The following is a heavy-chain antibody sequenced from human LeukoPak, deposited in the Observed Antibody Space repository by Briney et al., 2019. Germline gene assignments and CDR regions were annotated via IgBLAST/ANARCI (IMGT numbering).Heavy chain of an antibody. Sequence: SETLSLTCTVSGGSISCYYWSWIRQPPGKGLEWIGYIYYSGSTNYNPSLKSRVSMSIDTSKNQLSLKLSSVTAADTAVYYCARDWVAAAGNNYYYYGMDVWGQGTTVTVSS. CDR2: IYYSGST. J-gene: IGHJ6*02. D-gene: IGHD6-13*01. CDR3: ARDWVAAAGNNYYYYGMDV. CDR1: GGSISCYY. V-gene: IGHV4-59*01.